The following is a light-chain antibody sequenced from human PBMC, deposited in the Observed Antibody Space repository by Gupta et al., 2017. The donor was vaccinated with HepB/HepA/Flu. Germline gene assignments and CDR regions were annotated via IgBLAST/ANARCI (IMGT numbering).Light chain of an antibody. V-gene: IGKV4-1*01. CDR1: QNLLYSSNNKNY. CDR3: QQYSSAPLT. J-gene: IGKJ4*01. Sequence: DIVMTQSPDSLAVSLGESAPINCKSSQNLLYSSNNKNYLAWYQQKPGQPPKLLIYWASTREPGVPARFSGSGSGTDFALTISSLQAEDVAVYYCQQYSSAPLTFGGGTKVEIK. CDR2: WAS.